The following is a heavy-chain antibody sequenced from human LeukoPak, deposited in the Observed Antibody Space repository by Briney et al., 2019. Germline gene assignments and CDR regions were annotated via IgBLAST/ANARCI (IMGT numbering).Heavy chain of an antibody. J-gene: IGHJ4*02. CDR1: GYTFIVYY. CDR3: ARDLNPIAAAGTRLCY. Sequence: ASVKVSCKASGYTFIVYYIHWVRQAPGQGLEWMGWISAYNGNTNYAQKLQGRVTMTTDTSTSTAYMELTSLRSDDTAVYYCARDLNPIAAAGTRLCYWGQGTLVTVSS. V-gene: IGHV1-18*04. D-gene: IGHD6-13*01. CDR2: ISAYNGNT.